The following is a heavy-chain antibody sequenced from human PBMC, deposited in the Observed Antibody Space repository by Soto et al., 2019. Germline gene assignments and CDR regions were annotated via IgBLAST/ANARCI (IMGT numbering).Heavy chain of an antibody. D-gene: IGHD2-15*01. CDR3: TKTPRSYCYYMDV. J-gene: IGHJ6*03. CDR1: GFTFSTYA. Sequence: EVQVLESGGGLVQPGGSLRLSCVASGFTFSTYAMNWVRQAPGKGLEWVSGISGSGSDRYYADSVRGRFTISRDNSNNTLNLQTDSLRAEDTAIYYCTKTPRSYCYYMDVWGKGTTVTVSS. V-gene: IGHV3-23*01. CDR2: ISGSGSDR.